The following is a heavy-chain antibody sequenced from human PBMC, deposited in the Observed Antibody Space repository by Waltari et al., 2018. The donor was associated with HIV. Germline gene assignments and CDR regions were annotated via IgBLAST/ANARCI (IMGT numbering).Heavy chain of an antibody. V-gene: IGHV3-21*05. J-gene: IGHJ4*02. CDR3: AATVTTRGTFDY. Sequence: VQLVESGGALVKPGGSLRLSCEVSGFSFRRYAMTWVRQAPGRGFQWLSYMSSDSKYIYNEQSLKGRFTSSRDNAKSSVFLQMDNLRDADTATYYCAATVTTRGTFDYWGQGTVVAV. D-gene: IGHD4-17*01. CDR1: GFSFRRYA. CDR2: MSSDSKYI.